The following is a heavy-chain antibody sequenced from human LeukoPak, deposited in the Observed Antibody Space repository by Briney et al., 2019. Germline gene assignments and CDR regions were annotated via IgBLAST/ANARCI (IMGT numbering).Heavy chain of an antibody. Sequence: SETLSLTCTVSGASIGSGNYYWSWIRQPAGKGLEWIGRIYTSGSTNYNPSLKSRVTISVDTSKHQFSLKLSSVTAADTAVYYCARGYFEYSSSSGAFDIWVKGQWSPSLQ. D-gene: IGHD6-6*01. V-gene: IGHV4-61*02. J-gene: IGHJ3*02. CDR2: IYTSGST. CDR1: GASIGSGNYY. CDR3: ARGYFEYSSSSGAFDI.